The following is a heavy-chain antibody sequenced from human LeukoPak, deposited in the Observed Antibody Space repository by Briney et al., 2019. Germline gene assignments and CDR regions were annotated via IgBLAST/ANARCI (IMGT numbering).Heavy chain of an antibody. Sequence: PGGSLRLSRAASGFTFSGFTMHWVRQASGKGLEWVGRIRTKTNSYATAYAASVKGRFTISRDDSKNTAYLQMNSLKTEDTALYYCTSAPYCSGASCLPVSLDYWGPGTLVTVSS. CDR3: TSAPYCSGASCLPVSLDY. V-gene: IGHV3-73*01. CDR1: GFTFSGFT. D-gene: IGHD2-15*01. CDR2: IRTKTNSYAT. J-gene: IGHJ4*02.